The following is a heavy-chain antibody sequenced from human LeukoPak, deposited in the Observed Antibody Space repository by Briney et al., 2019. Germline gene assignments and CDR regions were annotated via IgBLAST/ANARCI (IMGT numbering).Heavy chain of an antibody. CDR3: ARDHRPEIQYYYMDV. CDR1: GFTFSSYA. D-gene: IGHD1-14*01. Sequence: GGSLRLSCAASGFTFSSYAMSWVRQAPGKGLEWVSAISGSGGSTYYADSVKGRFTISRENPKNTLYLQMNSLRAEDTAVYYCARDHRPEIQYYYMDVWGKGTTVAVSS. V-gene: IGHV3-23*01. CDR2: ISGSGGST. J-gene: IGHJ6*03.